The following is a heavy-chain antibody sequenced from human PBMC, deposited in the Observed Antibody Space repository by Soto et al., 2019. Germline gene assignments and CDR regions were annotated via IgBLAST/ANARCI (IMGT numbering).Heavy chain of an antibody. CDR2: IYSGGST. J-gene: IGHJ2*01. Sequence: GGSLRLSCAASGFTVSSNYMSWVRQAPGKGLEWVSVIYSGGSTYYADSVKGRFTISRDNSKNTLYLQMNSLRAEDTAVYYCARDQVYGDYVASFDLWGRGTLVTVSS. V-gene: IGHV3-66*01. D-gene: IGHD4-17*01. CDR1: GFTVSSNY. CDR3: ARDQVYGDYVASFDL.